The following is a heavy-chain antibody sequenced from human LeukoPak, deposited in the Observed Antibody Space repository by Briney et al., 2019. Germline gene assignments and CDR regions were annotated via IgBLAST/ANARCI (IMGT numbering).Heavy chain of an antibody. V-gene: IGHV3-7*01. J-gene: IGHJ4*02. CDR2: IKQDGSEK. CDR3: ARERGARHCSSTSCYPYYFDY. Sequence: GGSLRLSSAASGFTFSSYWMSWVRRAPGKALEWEANIKQDGSEKYYVDSVKGRFTISRDNAKNSLYLQMNSLRAEDTAVYYCARERGARHCSSTSCYPYYFDYWGQGTLVTVSS. CDR1: GFTFSSYW. D-gene: IGHD2-2*01.